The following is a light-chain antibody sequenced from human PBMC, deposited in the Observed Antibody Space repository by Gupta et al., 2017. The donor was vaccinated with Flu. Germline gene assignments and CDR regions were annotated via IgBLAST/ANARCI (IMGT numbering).Light chain of an antibody. CDR1: QSVSSSY. Sequence: VLTQSPGTLSLSPGERATLSCRASQSVSSSYLAWYHQKPGQAPRLRIYGASSRDTGIPDRFSGSGSGTDFTLTISRLEPEDFAVYYCQQYGSSPRALTFGGGTKVEIK. CDR2: GAS. J-gene: IGKJ4*01. CDR3: QQYGSSPRALT. V-gene: IGKV3-20*01.